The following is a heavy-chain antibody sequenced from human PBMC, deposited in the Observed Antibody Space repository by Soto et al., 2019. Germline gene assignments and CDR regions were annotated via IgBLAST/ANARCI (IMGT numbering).Heavy chain of an antibody. CDR1: GFTFSGSA. J-gene: IGHJ2*01. CDR3: TRPLDSSGWYWYFDL. V-gene: IGHV3-73*01. Sequence: GESLKISCAASGFTFSGSAMHWVRQASGKGLEWVGRIRSKANSYATAYAASVKGRFTISRDDSKNTAYLQMNSLKTEDTAVYYCTRPLDSSGWYWYFDLWGRGTLVTVSS. CDR2: IRSKANSYAT. D-gene: IGHD6-19*01.